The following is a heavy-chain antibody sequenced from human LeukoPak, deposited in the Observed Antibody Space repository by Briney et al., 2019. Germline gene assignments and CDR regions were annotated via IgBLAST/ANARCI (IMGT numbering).Heavy chain of an antibody. Sequence: PWRSLRLSCVVSGFFISNYGMHWVRQAPGKGLEWEGVIWYDGSNKYYAESVKGRFTISRDNSKNTVYLQMNSLRVEDTAIYYCARDDYYDRSGYPGYWGQGTLVTVSS. CDR1: GFFISNYG. D-gene: IGHD3-22*01. J-gene: IGHJ4*02. CDR2: IWYDGSNK. CDR3: ARDDYYDRSGYPGY. V-gene: IGHV3-33*01.